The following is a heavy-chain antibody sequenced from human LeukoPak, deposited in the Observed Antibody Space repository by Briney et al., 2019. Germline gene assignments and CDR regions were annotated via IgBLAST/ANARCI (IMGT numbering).Heavy chain of an antibody. J-gene: IGHJ5*02. V-gene: IGHV3-7*01. CDR2: IKEDGSKK. CDR1: GFTFSSYW. CDR3: ARGRIAARPGSWDWFDP. Sequence: GGSLRLSCAASGFTFSSYWMSWVRQAAGQGLEWGANIKEDGSKKSYVESVKGRFAISRDNAKNSLYLQMNSLRAEDTAVYYCARGRIAARPGSWDWFDPWGQGTLVTVSS. D-gene: IGHD6-6*01.